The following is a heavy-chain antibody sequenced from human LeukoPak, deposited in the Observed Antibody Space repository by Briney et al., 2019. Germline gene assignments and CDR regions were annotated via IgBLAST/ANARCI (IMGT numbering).Heavy chain of an antibody. V-gene: IGHV4-34*01. D-gene: IGHD5-18*01. CDR1: GGSFSGYY. Sequence: SETLSLTCAVYGGSFSGYYWSWIRQPPGKGLEWIGSIYYSGSTYYNPSLKSRVTISVDTSKNQFSLKLSSVTAADTAVYYCASLRGYSFDPWGQGTLVTVSS. CDR2: IYYSGST. J-gene: IGHJ5*02. CDR3: ASLRGYSFDP.